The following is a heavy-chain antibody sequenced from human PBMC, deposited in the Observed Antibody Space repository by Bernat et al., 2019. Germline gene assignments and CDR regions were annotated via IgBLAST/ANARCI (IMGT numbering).Heavy chain of an antibody. D-gene: IGHD6-6*01. CDR1: GGSFRDHH. CDR3: ARGAAPRPMLDS. Sequence: QVELQQWGAGLLKPSETLSLTCAVYGGSFRDHHWSWIRQPPGKGLEWIGEINHSGSANQNLSLRSRVTILVDTSKNQFSLKLTSVTAADTAVYYCARGAAPRPMLDSWGRGNLVTVS. J-gene: IGHJ5*01. V-gene: IGHV4-34*01. CDR2: INHSGSA.